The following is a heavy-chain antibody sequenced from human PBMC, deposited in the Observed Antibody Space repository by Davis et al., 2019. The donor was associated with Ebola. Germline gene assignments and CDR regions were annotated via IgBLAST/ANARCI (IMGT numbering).Heavy chain of an antibody. Sequence: MPGGSLRLSCSVSGGSIRSSNYYCSWVRQPPGKGLEWIGSIYYSGSTYYNPSLKSRVTISVDTSKNQFSLKLSSVTAADTAVYYCARLSVVLDYWGQGTLVTVSS. J-gene: IGHJ4*02. CDR1: GGSIRSSNYY. CDR2: IYYSGST. V-gene: IGHV4-39*01. D-gene: IGHD3-22*01. CDR3: ARLSVVLDY.